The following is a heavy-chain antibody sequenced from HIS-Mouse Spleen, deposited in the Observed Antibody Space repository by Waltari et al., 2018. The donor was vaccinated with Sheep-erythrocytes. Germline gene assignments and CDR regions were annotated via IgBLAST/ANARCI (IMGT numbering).Heavy chain of an antibody. CDR1: GFTFSSYS. Sequence: EVQLVESGGGLVKPGGSLRLCCVASGFTFSSYSMNWVRQDAGKVLECVSTHSSSSRYIYYADSVKGRFTISRDNAKNSLYLQMNGLRAEDTAVYYCARVASGATFDYWGQGTLVTVSS. D-gene: IGHD1-26*01. J-gene: IGHJ4*02. V-gene: IGHV3-21*01. CDR2: HSSSSRYI. CDR3: ARVASGATFDY.